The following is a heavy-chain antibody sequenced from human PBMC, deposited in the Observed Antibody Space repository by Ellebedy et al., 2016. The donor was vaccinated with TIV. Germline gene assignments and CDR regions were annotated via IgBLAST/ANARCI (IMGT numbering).Heavy chain of an antibody. D-gene: IGHD1-26*01. Sequence: GESLKISXAASGFTFSSYWMSWLRQAPGKGLEWLANIKFDESEKYYVDSVKGRFTISRDNAKRSLYLQMNSLRSDDTAVYYCGREVGFTGSGESGEMTRRGGDYWGQGTQVTVSS. CDR1: GFTFSSYW. J-gene: IGHJ4*02. V-gene: IGHV3-7*01. CDR2: IKFDESEK. CDR3: GREVGFTGSGESGEMTRRGGDY.